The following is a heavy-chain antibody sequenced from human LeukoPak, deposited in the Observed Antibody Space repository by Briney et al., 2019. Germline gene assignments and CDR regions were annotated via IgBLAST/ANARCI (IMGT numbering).Heavy chain of an antibody. CDR1: GFTFDDYG. J-gene: IGHJ4*02. V-gene: IGHV3-20*04. CDR2: INWNGGST. CDR3: TRNLQGYDNSGYYFDY. Sequence: GGSLRPSCAASGFTFDDYGMSWVRQAPGKGLEWVSGINWNGGSTGYADSVKGRFTISRDNAKNSLYLQMNSLRVEDTALYYCTRNLQGYDNSGYYFDYWGQGTLVTVSS. D-gene: IGHD3-22*01.